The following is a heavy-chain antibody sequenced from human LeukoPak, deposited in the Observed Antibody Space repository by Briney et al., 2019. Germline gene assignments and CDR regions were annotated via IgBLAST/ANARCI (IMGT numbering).Heavy chain of an antibody. CDR2: VSNSGKNK. D-gene: IGHD3-16*01. CDR3: AKGDATGGGDYA. Sequence: GGSLRLSCAASGFTFSRFEMHWVRQAPGKGLEWISYVSNSGKNKFYADCVKGRFTISRDNAKNSLHLQMNSLSSEDTAIYYCAKGDATGGGDYAWGQGTLVTVSS. V-gene: IGHV3-48*03. CDR1: GFTFSRFE. J-gene: IGHJ5*02.